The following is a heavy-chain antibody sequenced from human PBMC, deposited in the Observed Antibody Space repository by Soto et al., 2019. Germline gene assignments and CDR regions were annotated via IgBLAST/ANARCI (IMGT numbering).Heavy chain of an antibody. CDR1: GFSLSTSGMC. J-gene: IGHJ6*02. CDR3: ARIAAAGTGYYYGMDV. Sequence: GSGPTLVNPTQTLTLTCTFSGFSLSTSGMCVSWIRQPPGKALEWLALIDWDDDKYYSTSLKTRLTISKDTSKNQVVLTMTNMDPVDTATYYCARIAAAGTGYYYGMDVWGQGTTVTVSS. CDR2: IDWDDDK. D-gene: IGHD6-13*01. V-gene: IGHV2-70*01.